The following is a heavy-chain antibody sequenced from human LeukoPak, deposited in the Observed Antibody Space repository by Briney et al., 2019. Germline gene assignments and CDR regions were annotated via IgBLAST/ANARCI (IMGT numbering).Heavy chain of an antibody. CDR2: INAGNGNT. Sequence: ASVKVSCKASGYTFTSYAMHWVRQAPGQRLEWMGWINAGNGNTKYSQEFQGRVTITRDTSASTAYMELSSLRSEDMAVYYCARGGLLRYFDWLLYPPPYWFDPWGQGTLVTVSS. J-gene: IGHJ5*02. CDR1: GYTFTSYA. V-gene: IGHV1-3*03. D-gene: IGHD3-9*01. CDR3: ARGGLLRYFDWLLYPPPYWFDP.